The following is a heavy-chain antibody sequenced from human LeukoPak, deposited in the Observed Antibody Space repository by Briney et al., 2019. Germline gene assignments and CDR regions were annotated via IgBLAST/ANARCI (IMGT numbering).Heavy chain of an antibody. J-gene: IGHJ4*02. CDR3: ARDRYYYDSSGYYVLDY. D-gene: IGHD3-22*01. V-gene: IGHV4-4*07. CDR2: IHTSGIT. Sequence: SETLSLTCTVSGGSITSYYWSCIRQPAGKGLEWIGRIHTSGITNYNPSLKSRVTMSVDTSKNQFSLKLSSVTAADTAVYYCARDRYYYDSSGYYVLDYWGQGTLVTVSS. CDR1: GGSITSYY.